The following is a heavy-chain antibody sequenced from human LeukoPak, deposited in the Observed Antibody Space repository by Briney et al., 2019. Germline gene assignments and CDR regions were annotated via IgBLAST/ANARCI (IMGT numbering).Heavy chain of an antibody. J-gene: IGHJ5*02. CDR3: ARERTVVVITGGWFDP. D-gene: IGHD3-22*01. CDR1: VGSISSYY. CDR2: IYTSGST. V-gene: IGHV4-4*07. Sequence: SETLSLTCTVSVGSISSYYWSWIRQPAGKGREGIGRIYTSGSTNYNPSLKSRVTMSVDTSKNQFSLKLSSVTAADTAVYYCARERTVVVITGGWFDPWGQGTLVTVSS.